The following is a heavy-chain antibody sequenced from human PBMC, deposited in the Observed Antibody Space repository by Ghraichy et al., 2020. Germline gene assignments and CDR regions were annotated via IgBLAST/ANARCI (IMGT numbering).Heavy chain of an antibody. CDR3: ARGGYNYGSNPIDY. J-gene: IGHJ4*02. V-gene: IGHV3-7*04. CDR1: GFTFTSYY. D-gene: IGHD5-18*01. CDR2: IKYDSSEK. Sequence: GGSLRLSCAASGFTFTSYYMTWVRQVPGKGLEWVANIKYDSSEKYYEDSVKGRFTISRDNAKNSLYLQMTSLRPDDTAVYYCARGGYNYGSNPIDYWGQGTLVTFSS.